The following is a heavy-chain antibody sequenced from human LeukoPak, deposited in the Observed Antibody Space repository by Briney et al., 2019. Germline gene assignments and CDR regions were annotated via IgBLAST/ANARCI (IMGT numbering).Heavy chain of an antibody. V-gene: IGHV1-69*06. Sequence: ASVKVSCKASGGTFSSYAISWVRQAPGQGLEWMGGIIPIFGTANYAQKFQGRVTMTEDTSTDTAYMELSSLRSEDTAVYYCATGKVDIPEESDYYYGMDVWGQGTTVTVSS. CDR3: ATGKVDIPEESDYYYGMDV. D-gene: IGHD5-12*01. CDR2: IIPIFGTA. CDR1: GGTFSSYA. J-gene: IGHJ6*02.